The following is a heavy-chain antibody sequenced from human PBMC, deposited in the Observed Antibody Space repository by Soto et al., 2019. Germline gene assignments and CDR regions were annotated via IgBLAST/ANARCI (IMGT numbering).Heavy chain of an antibody. CDR1: GGSISSGGYY. V-gene: IGHV4-31*03. CDR3: ARVCSGYERYYYYYGMDV. Sequence: KTSETLSLTCTVSGGSISSGGYYWSWIRQHPGKGLEWIGYIYYSGSTYYNPSLKSRVTISVDTSKNQFSLKLSSVTAADTAVYYCARVCSGYERYYYYYGMDVWGQGTTVTVSS. CDR2: IYYSGST. D-gene: IGHD5-12*01. J-gene: IGHJ6*02.